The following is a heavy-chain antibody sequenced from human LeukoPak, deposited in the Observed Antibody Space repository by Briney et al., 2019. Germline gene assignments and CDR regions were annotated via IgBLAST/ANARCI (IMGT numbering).Heavy chain of an antibody. J-gene: IGHJ3*02. CDR2: FSGSGDNT. Sequence: GGSLRLSCAASGFTFSSYATSWVRQAPGKGLEWVSGFSGSGDNTYYAEYVKGRFTISRDNSKNTLYLQMNSLRAEDTAVYYCARGAPAGPFDAFDIWGQGTMVTVSS. D-gene: IGHD6-13*01. CDR1: GFTFSSYA. V-gene: IGHV3-23*01. CDR3: ARGAPAGPFDAFDI.